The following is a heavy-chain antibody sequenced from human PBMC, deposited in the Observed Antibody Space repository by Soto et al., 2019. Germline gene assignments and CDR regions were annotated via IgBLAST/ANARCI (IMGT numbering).Heavy chain of an antibody. J-gene: IGHJ4*02. D-gene: IGHD6-19*01. Sequence: QVPLVQSGAEVKKPGASVKVSCKASGYTFTSYGISWVRQAPGQGLEWMGWISAYNGNTNYAQKLQGRVTMTTDTSPSTAYMELRSLRSDDTAVYYCARDPSIAVAGTEVYWGQGTLVTVSS. CDR2: ISAYNGNT. V-gene: IGHV1-18*01. CDR1: GYTFTSYG. CDR3: ARDPSIAVAGTEVY.